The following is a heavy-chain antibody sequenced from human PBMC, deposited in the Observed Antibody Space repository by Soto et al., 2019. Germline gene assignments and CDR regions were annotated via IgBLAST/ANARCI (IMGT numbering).Heavy chain of an antibody. CDR1: GGSISSSSYY. V-gene: IGHV4-39*01. J-gene: IGHJ6*02. CDR2: IYYSGST. Sequence: SETLSLTCTVSGGSISSSSYYWGWIRQPPGKGLEWIGSIYYSGSTYYNPSLKSRVTISVDTSKNQFSLKLSSVTAADTAVYYCARLGYYGMDVWGQGTTVTVSS. CDR3: ARLGYYGMDV.